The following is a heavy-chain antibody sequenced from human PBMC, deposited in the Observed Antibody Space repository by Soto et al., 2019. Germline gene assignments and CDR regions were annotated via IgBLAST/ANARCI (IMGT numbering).Heavy chain of an antibody. J-gene: IGHJ4*02. CDR1: GGSISSYY. CDR3: ARVGRYGDYDN. CDR2: IYYSGST. V-gene: IGHV4-59*01. D-gene: IGHD4-17*01. Sequence: SETLSLACIVSGGSISSYYWSWMRQPPGKGLEWIGYIYYSGSTNYDPSLKSRVTISVDTSKNQFSLKLSSVTAADTAVYYCARVGRYGDYDNWGQGTLVTVSS.